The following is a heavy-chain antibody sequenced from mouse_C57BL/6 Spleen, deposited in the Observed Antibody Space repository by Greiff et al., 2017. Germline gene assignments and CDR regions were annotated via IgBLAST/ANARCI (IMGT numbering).Heavy chain of an antibody. CDR3: AIPYYGSSYVGY. Sequence: VQLQQSGAELARPGASVKMSCKASGYTFTSYTMHWVKQRPGQGLEWIGYINPSSGYTKYNQKFKGKATLTADKSSSTAYMQLSSLTSEDSAVYYCAIPYYGSSYVGYWGQGTTLTVSS. V-gene: IGHV1-4*01. J-gene: IGHJ2*01. CDR1: GYTFTSYT. D-gene: IGHD1-1*01. CDR2: INPSSGYT.